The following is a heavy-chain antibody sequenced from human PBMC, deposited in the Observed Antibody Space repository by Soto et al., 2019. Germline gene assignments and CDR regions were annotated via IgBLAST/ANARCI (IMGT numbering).Heavy chain of an antibody. V-gene: IGHV5-51*01. D-gene: IGHD3-22*01. CDR1: GYKFTSSW. CDR2: IFPSDSDT. CDR3: ARKDKSGYFNWFDP. J-gene: IGHJ5*02. Sequence: DSLTISCRTSGYKFTSSWIALVRQKPGKGLEWMGIIFPSDSDTRYSPSFQGQVTISADRSTSTVFLQWASLKASDTAVYFCARKDKSGYFNWFDPWGQGTLVTVSS.